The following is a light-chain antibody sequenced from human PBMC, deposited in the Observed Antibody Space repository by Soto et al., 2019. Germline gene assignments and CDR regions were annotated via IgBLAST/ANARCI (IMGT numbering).Light chain of an antibody. CDR3: QQYGSSPRT. J-gene: IGKJ1*01. V-gene: IGKV3-20*01. CDR1: LGISSF. CDR2: GAS. Sequence: EIVMTQSPATLSVSPGERVTLSCRASLGISSFLAWYQQKVGQAPRLLIYGASSRATGIPDRFSGSGSGTDFTLTISRLEPEDFAVYYCQQYGSSPRTFGQGTKVDIK.